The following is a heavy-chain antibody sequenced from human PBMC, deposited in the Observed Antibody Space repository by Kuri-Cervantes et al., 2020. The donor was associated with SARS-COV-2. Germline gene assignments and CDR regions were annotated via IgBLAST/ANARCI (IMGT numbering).Heavy chain of an antibody. CDR3: ARGSPEYWFDP. CDR2: INHSGST. V-gene: IGHV4-34*01. J-gene: IGHJ5*02. Sequence: GSLRLSCAVYGGSFSGYYWSWIRQPPGKGLEWIGEINHSGSTNYNPSLESRVTISVDTSKNQFSLKLSSVTAADAAVYYCARGSPEYWFDPWGQGTLVTVSS. CDR1: GGSFSGYY.